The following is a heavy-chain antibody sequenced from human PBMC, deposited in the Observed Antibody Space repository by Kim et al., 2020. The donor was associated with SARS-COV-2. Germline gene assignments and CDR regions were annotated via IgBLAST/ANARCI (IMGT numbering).Heavy chain of an antibody. D-gene: IGHD4-17*01. CDR3: ARIGHYGDYVPSFDS. CDR1: GGSFSGYY. J-gene: IGHJ4*02. Sequence: SETLSLTCAVYGGSFSGYYWSWIRQPPGKGLEWIGEINHSGSTNYNPSLKSRVTISVDTSKNQFSLKLSSVTAADTAVYYCARIGHYGDYVPSFDSWGQGTLVTVSS. V-gene: IGHV4-34*01. CDR2: INHSGST.